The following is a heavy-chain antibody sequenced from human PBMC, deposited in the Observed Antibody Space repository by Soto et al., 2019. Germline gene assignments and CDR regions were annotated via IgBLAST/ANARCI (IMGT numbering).Heavy chain of an antibody. CDR1: GYSFTSHY. CDR3: ARDLSLNALVCWFAP. D-gene: IGHD3-9*01. J-gene: IGHJ5*02. Sequence: QVQLVQSGAEVKKPGASVKVSCKAIGYSFTSHYMHWVRQAPGQGLEWMGTIYPGGVNIGYAQKFTGRVTMTKDTSTRTVYMELNRLTSEDTAVYYCARDLSLNALVCWFAPWGQGTLVTVSS. V-gene: IGHV1-46*03. CDR2: IYPGGVNI.